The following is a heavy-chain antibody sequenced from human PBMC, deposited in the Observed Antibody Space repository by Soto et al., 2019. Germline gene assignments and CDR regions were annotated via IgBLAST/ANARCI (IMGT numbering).Heavy chain of an antibody. D-gene: IGHD6-13*01. CDR1: GYTFTGYY. V-gene: IGHV1-2*04. J-gene: IGHJ5*02. CDR2: INPNSGGT. Sequence: ASVKVSCKASGYTFTGYYMHWVRQAPGQGLEWMGWINPNSGGTNYAQKFQGWVTMTRDTSISTAYMELSRLRSDDTAVYYCARDSDSSSWYHPVLGNWFDPWGQGTLVTVSS. CDR3: ARDSDSSSWYHPVLGNWFDP.